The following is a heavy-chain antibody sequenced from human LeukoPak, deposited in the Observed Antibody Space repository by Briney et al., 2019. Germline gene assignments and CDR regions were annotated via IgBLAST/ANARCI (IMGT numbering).Heavy chain of an antibody. J-gene: IGHJ4*02. CDR2: INPSGGIT. D-gene: IGHD1-14*01. CDR3: ARGYHGPDY. Sequence: ASVKVSCKASGYTFTSYYIHWVRQAPGQGLGWMGTINPSGGITTYAQKFQGRVTMTRDTSTSTVYMELSSLRSEDTAVYYCARGYHGPDYWGQGTLVTVSS. CDR1: GYTFTSYY. V-gene: IGHV1-46*01.